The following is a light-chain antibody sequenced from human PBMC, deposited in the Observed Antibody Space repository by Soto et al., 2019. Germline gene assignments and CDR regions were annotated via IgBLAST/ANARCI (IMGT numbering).Light chain of an antibody. CDR1: QSVSSSD. Sequence: IVLTQSPGTLSLSPGDRATLSCRASQSVSSSDLAWYQQKPGQAPRLLIYGASTRATGIPDRFSGSGSGTDFTLTISRLEPEDFAVYYCQQYGVSPLYTFGQGTKLEIK. CDR2: GAS. J-gene: IGKJ2*01. V-gene: IGKV3-20*01. CDR3: QQYGVSPLYT.